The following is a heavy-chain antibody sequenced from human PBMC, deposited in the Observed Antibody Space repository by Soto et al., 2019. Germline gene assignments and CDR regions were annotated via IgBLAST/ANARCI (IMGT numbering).Heavy chain of an antibody. CDR3: AGGGYSYGYQIRIVNAFDI. CDR1: GGTFSSYA. CDR2: IIPIFGTA. D-gene: IGHD5-18*01. V-gene: IGHV1-69*13. Sequence: ASVKVSCKASGGTFSSYAISWGRQAPEQGLEWMGGIIPIFGTANYAQKFQGRVTITADESTSTAYMELSSLRSEDTAVYYCAGGGYSYGYQIRIVNAFDIWGQGTMVTVSS. J-gene: IGHJ3*02.